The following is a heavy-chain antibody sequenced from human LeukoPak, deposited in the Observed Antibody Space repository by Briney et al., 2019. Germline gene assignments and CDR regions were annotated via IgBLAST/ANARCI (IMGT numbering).Heavy chain of an antibody. CDR3: AKGGHYSHFDY. Sequence: GGSLRLSCAASGFTFSDFWMGWVRQAPGKGLEWVADINQDGSENYYVDSVKGRFTISRDNAKNSLYLQMNSLRAEDTAVYYCAKGGHYSHFDYWGQGTLVTVSS. CDR2: INQDGSEN. V-gene: IGHV3-7*01. J-gene: IGHJ4*02. D-gene: IGHD3-22*01. CDR1: GFTFSDFW.